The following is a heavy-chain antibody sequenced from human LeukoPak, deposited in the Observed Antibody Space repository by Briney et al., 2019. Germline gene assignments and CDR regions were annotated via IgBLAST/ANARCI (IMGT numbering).Heavy chain of an antibody. CDR1: GGSISSYY. CDR3: ARQLYSSRFDY. J-gene: IGHJ4*02. V-gene: IGHV4-59*01. CDR2: IYYSGST. Sequence: SETLSLTCTVSGGSISSYYWSWIRQPPGKGLEWIGYIYYSGSTNCNPSLKSRVTISVDTSKNQFSLKLSSVTAADTAVYYCARQLYSSRFDYWGQGTLVTVSS. D-gene: IGHD6-13*01.